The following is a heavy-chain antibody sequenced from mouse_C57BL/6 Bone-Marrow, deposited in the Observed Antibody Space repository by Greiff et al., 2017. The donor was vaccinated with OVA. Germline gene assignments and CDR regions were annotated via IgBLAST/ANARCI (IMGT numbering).Heavy chain of an antibody. Sequence: DVMLVESGGGLVQSGRSLRLSCATSGFTFSDFYMEWVRQAPGKGLEWIAASRNKANDYTTEYSSSVKGRFIVSRDTSQSILYRQMKALRAENTAIYYCASIYYDYEGDWYFDVWGTGTTVTVSS. CDR1: GFTFSDFY. V-gene: IGHV7-1*01. CDR3: ASIYYDYEGDWYFDV. D-gene: IGHD2-4*01. J-gene: IGHJ1*03. CDR2: SRNKANDYTT.